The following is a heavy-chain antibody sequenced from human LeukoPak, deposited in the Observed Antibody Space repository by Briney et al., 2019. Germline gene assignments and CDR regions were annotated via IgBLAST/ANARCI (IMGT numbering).Heavy chain of an antibody. CDR2: INPSGGST. J-gene: IGHJ5*02. CDR3: ARALGYSSSWYSFWFDP. D-gene: IGHD6-13*01. V-gene: IGHV1-46*01. Sequence: ASVTVSCKASGYTFTSYYMHWVRQAPGQGLEWMGIINPSGGSTSYAQKFQGRVTMTRDTSTSTVYMELSSLRFEDTAVYYCARALGYSSSWYSFWFDPWGQGTLVTVSS. CDR1: GYTFTSYY.